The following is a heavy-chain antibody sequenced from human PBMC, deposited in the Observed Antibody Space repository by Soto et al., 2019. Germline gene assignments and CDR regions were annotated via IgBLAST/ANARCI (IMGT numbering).Heavy chain of an antibody. Sequence: QVQLVQSGAEVKKPGSSVKVSCKASGGTFSSYGISWVRQAPGQGLEWMGGIIPIFGTANYAQKFQGRVTITADESTSIAYMELSSLRSEDTAVYYCARGGSSTWFAPFDYWGQGTLVTVSS. D-gene: IGHD6-13*01. CDR1: GGTFSSYG. CDR2: IIPIFGTA. J-gene: IGHJ4*02. CDR3: ARGGSSTWFAPFDY. V-gene: IGHV1-69*12.